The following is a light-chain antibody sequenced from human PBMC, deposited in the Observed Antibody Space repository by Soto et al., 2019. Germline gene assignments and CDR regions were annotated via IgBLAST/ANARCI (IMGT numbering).Light chain of an antibody. Sequence: DIQMTQSPSTLSASVGDRVTITCRASQSISSWLAWYQQKPGKAPKLRIYDASSLESGVPSRFSGSGSGKEFTLTISRLQPDDFATYYCQQYNSYLITFGQGTRLEIK. CDR1: QSISSW. CDR2: DAS. V-gene: IGKV1-5*01. J-gene: IGKJ5*01. CDR3: QQYNSYLIT.